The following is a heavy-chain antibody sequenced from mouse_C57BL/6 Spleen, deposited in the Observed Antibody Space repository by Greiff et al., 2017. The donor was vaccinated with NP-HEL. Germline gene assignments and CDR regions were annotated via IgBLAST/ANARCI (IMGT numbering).Heavy chain of an antibody. CDR1: GYTFTSYW. J-gene: IGHJ4*01. CDR3: ARSLNWDEDAMDD. Sequence: QVQLQQPGAELVKPGASVKMSCKASGYTFTSYWITWVKQRPGQGLEWIGDIYPGSGSTNYNEKFKSKATLTVDTSSSTAYMQLSSLTSEDSAVYYCARSLNWDEDAMDDWGQGTSVTVSS. CDR2: IYPGSGST. D-gene: IGHD4-1*01. V-gene: IGHV1-55*01.